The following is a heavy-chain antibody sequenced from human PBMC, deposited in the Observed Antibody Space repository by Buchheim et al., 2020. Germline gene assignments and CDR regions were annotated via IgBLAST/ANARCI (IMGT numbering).Heavy chain of an antibody. D-gene: IGHD4-17*01. CDR3: AKEMALTTVTPADY. CDR2: ISCSCGST. V-gene: IGHV3-23*01. Sequence: EVQLLESGGGLVQPGGSLRLSCAASGFTFSSYAMSWVRQAPGKGLELVSAISCSCGSTYYADSVTGRFTISRDNSKNTLYLQRNSLRAEDTAVYYCAKEMALTTVTPADYWGQGTL. CDR1: GFTFSSYA. J-gene: IGHJ4*02.